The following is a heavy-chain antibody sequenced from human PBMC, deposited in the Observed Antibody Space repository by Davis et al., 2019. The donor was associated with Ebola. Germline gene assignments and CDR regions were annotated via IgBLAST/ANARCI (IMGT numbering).Heavy chain of an antibody. CDR2: ISYDGSNK. CDR3: AKEVKYDFWSGYYPDWYFDL. CDR1: GFTVSSNY. D-gene: IGHD3-3*01. Sequence: GESLKISCAASGFTVSSNYMNWVRQAPGKGLEWVAVISYDGSNKYYADSVKGRFTISRDNSKNTLYLQMNSLRAEDTAVYYCAKEVKYDFWSGYYPDWYFDLWGRGTLVTVSS. J-gene: IGHJ2*01. V-gene: IGHV3-30*18.